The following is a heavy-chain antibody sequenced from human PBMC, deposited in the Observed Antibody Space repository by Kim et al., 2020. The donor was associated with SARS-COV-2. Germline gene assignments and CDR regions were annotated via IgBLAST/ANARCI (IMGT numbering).Heavy chain of an antibody. V-gene: IGHV4-61*02. D-gene: IGHD3-10*01. Sequence: SETLSLTCTVSGGSISSGSYYWSWIRQPAGKGLEWIGRIYTSGSTNYNPSLKSRVTISVDTSKNQFSLKLSSVTAADTAVYYCARDRGFGELLPRAYWYFDLWGRGTLVTVSS. CDR3: ARDRGFGELLPRAYWYFDL. J-gene: IGHJ2*01. CDR1: GGSISSGSYY. CDR2: IYTSGST.